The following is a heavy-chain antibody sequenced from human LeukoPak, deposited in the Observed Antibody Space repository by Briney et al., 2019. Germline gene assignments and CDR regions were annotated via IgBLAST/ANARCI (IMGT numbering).Heavy chain of an antibody. CDR3: ARIRRGSGWYGYYFDY. J-gene: IGHJ4*02. CDR2: IYSGGST. Sequence: PGGSLRLSCAASGFTVSSNYMSWVRQAPGQGLELVSVIYSGGSTYYADSVKCRFTISRDNSKNTLYLQMNSLRAEDTAVYYCARIRRGSGWYGYYFDYWGQGTLVTVSS. D-gene: IGHD6-19*01. CDR1: GFTVSSNY. V-gene: IGHV3-53*01.